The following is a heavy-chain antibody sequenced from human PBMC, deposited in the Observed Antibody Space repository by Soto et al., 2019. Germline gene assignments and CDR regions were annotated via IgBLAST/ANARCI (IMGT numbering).Heavy chain of an antibody. Sequence: EVQLLESGGGLVQPGGSLRLSCAASGFTFSSYAMSWVRQAPGKGLEWVSAISGSGGSTYYADSVKGRFTISSDNAENSLYLQMNSLRAEDTAVYYCARDPVCSGGSCHDYWGQGTLVTVTS. J-gene: IGHJ4*02. V-gene: IGHV3-23*01. D-gene: IGHD2-15*01. CDR1: GFTFSSYA. CDR2: ISGSGGST. CDR3: ARDPVCSGGSCHDY.